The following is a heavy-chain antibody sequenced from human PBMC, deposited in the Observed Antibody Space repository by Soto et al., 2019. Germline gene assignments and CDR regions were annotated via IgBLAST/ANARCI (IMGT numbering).Heavy chain of an antibody. CDR3: ARAVLPATAPFDY. Sequence: SETLSLTCTVSGGSIGSYYWSWIRQPPGKGLEWIGYIYYSGSMNYNPSLKSRVTISVDTSKNQFSLKLSSVTAADTAVYYCARAVLPATAPFDYWGQGTLVTVAS. D-gene: IGHD2-2*01. V-gene: IGHV4-59*01. CDR1: GGSIGSYY. J-gene: IGHJ4*02. CDR2: IYYSGSM.